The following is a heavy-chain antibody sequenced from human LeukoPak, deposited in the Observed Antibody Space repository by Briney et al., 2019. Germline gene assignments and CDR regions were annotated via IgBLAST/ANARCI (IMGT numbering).Heavy chain of an antibody. CDR1: GGSFSGYY. Sequence: PSETLSLTCAVYGGSFSGYYWSWIRQPPGRGLEWIGEINHSGSTNYNPSLKSRVTISVDTSKNQFSLKLSSVTAADTAVYYCARAGRVWKTGYCSSTSCYRYFDYWGQGTLVTVSS. CDR2: INHSGST. CDR3: ARAGRVWKTGYCSSTSCYRYFDY. D-gene: IGHD2-2*03. J-gene: IGHJ4*02. V-gene: IGHV4-34*01.